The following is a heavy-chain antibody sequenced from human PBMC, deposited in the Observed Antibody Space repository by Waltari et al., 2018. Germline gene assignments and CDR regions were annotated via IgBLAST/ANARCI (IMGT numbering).Heavy chain of an antibody. CDR3: ARGGRVTIFAYYYYGMDV. CDR2: INHSGST. Sequence: QVQLQQWGAGLLKPSETLSLTCAVYGGSFSGYYWSWIRQPPGKGLEWIGEINHSGSTNYHPSLKSRVTISVDTSKDQFSLKLSSVTAADTAVYYCARGGRVTIFAYYYYGMDVWGQGTTVTVS. J-gene: IGHJ6*02. CDR1: GGSFSGYY. D-gene: IGHD3-3*01. V-gene: IGHV4-34*01.